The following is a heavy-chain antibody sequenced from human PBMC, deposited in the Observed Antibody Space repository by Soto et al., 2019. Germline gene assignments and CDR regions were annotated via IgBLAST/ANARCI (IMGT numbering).Heavy chain of an antibody. Sequence: LQLQESGPGLVKPSATLSLNSSVSGGSITSTSYYWGWIRQSPGKGLEWLGNICFSGTAYSTPSTRSRVTMSIDTSKTQFSLQLNSVTAADTAVYYCARGAPGPIPNGYFDLWGQGTLVTVSS. CDR1: GGSITSTSYY. D-gene: IGHD5-12*01. CDR3: ARGAPGPIPNGYFDL. J-gene: IGHJ5*02. CDR2: ICFSGTA. V-gene: IGHV4-39*01.